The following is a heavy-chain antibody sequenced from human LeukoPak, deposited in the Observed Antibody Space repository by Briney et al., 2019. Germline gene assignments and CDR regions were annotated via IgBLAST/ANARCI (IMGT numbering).Heavy chain of an antibody. D-gene: IGHD2-15*01. CDR1: GFTFDDYA. V-gene: IGHV3-9*01. Sequence: PGGSLRLSCAASGFTFDDYAMHWVRQAPGKGLEWVSGISWNSGSIGYADSVKGRFPISRDNAKNSLYMQMNSLRAEDTALYYCAKDLRADSGYFDYWGQGTLVTVSS. CDR3: AKDLRADSGYFDY. J-gene: IGHJ4*02. CDR2: ISWNSGSI.